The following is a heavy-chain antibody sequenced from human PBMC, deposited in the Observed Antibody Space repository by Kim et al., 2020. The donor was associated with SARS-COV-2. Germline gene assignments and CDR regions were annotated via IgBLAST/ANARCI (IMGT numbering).Heavy chain of an antibody. Sequence: TTEYAASVKGRFTISRDDSKNSLYLQMTSLKTEDTAVYYCTVTNSGAFDIWGQGTMVTVSS. J-gene: IGHJ3*02. V-gene: IGHV3-72*01. D-gene: IGHD4-17*01. CDR2: TT. CDR3: TVTNSGAFDI.